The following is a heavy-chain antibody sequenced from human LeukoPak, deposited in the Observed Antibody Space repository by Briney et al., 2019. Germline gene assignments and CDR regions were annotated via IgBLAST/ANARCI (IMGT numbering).Heavy chain of an antibody. V-gene: IGHV4-61*02. J-gene: IGHJ6*03. Sequence: SQTLSLTCTVSGGSISSGSYYWSWIRQPAGKGLEWIGRIYTSGSTNYNPSLKSRVTISVDTSKNQFSLKLSSVTAADTAVYYCARDHPSIAGSYYYYMDVWGKGTTVTISS. CDR1: GGSISSGSYY. CDR2: IYTSGST. D-gene: IGHD6-6*01. CDR3: ARDHPSIAGSYYYYMDV.